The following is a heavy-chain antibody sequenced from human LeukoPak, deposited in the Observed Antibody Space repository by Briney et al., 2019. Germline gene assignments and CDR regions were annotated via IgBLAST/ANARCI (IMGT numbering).Heavy chain of an antibody. CDR1: GFTFSSYS. D-gene: IGHD3-22*01. J-gene: IGHJ3*02. CDR2: ISSSSSYI. V-gene: IGHV3-21*01. CDR3: ARVSQYCDSSGYPTDAFDI. Sequence: GGSLRLSCAASGFTFSSYSMNWVRQAPGKGLEWVSSISSSSSYIYYADSVKGRFTISRDNAKNSLYLQMNSLRAEDTAVYYCARVSQYCDSSGYPTDAFDIWGQGTMVTVSS.